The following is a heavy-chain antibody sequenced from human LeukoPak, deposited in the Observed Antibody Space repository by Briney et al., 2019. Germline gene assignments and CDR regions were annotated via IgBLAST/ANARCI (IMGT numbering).Heavy chain of an antibody. CDR3: TRRSGLGFLEWLLPKPFDY. CDR1: GFSFSSYW. Sequence: GGSLRLSCAASGFSFSSYWMSWVRQAPGKGLEWVANIKQDGSEKYYVDSVKGRFTISRDNAKYSLYLQMNSLKTEDTAVYYCTRRSGLGFLEWLLPKPFDYWGQGTLVTVSS. D-gene: IGHD3-3*01. CDR2: IKQDGSEK. V-gene: IGHV3-7*03. J-gene: IGHJ4*02.